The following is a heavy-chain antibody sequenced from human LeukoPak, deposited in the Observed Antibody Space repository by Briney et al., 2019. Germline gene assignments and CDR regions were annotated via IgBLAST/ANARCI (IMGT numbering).Heavy chain of an antibody. J-gene: IGHJ6*02. D-gene: IGHD4-17*01. CDR1: GFTFSSYG. CDR3: ARDQKVTTWYYYYGMDV. V-gene: IGHV3-33*01. Sequence: GGSLRLSCAASGFTFSSYGMPWVRQAPGKGLEWVAVIWYDGSNKYYADSVKGRFTISRDNSKNTLYLQMNSLRAEDTAVYYCARDQKVTTWYYYYGMDVWGQGTTVTVSS. CDR2: IWYDGSNK.